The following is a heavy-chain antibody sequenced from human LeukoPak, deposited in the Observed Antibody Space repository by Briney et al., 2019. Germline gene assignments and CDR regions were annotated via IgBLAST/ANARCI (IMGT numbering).Heavy chain of an antibody. V-gene: IGHV4-39*07. CDR3: ARALYYYDSSGYFDY. Sequence: SETLSLTCTVSGGSISSSSYYWGWIRQPPGKGLEWIGSIYYSGSTYYNPSLKSRVTISVDTSKNQFSLKLSSVTAADTAVYYCARALYYYDSSGYFDYWGQGTLVTVSS. D-gene: IGHD3-22*01. CDR2: IYYSGST. CDR1: GGSISSSSYY. J-gene: IGHJ4*02.